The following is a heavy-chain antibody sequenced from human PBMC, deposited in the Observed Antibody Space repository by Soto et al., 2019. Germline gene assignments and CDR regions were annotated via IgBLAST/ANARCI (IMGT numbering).Heavy chain of an antibody. J-gene: IGHJ6*02. CDR3: ARGSFTMLVANEYYYSLDV. D-gene: IGHD3-22*01. Sequence: SVKVSCKASGGTFSSYAISWVRQAPGQGLEWMGGIIPIFGTANYAQKFQGRVTITADKSTSTAYMELGSLRSEDTAVYYCARGSFTMLVANEYYYSLDVWGPGTTVTV. V-gene: IGHV1-69*06. CDR2: IIPIFGTA. CDR1: GGTFSSYA.